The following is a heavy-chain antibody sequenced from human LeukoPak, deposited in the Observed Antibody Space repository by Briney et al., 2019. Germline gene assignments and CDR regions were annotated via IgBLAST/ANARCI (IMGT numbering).Heavy chain of an antibody. Sequence: NTSETLSLTCTVSGGSISTYYWSWIRQPPGKGLEWIGYIYASGATDYNPSLKSRVTLLVDTSENQFFLKLTSVTAADTAVYYCVRGSTHDYWGQGTLVTVSS. CDR1: GGSISTYY. D-gene: IGHD1-26*01. CDR3: VRGSTHDY. V-gene: IGHV4-59*01. J-gene: IGHJ4*02. CDR2: IYASGAT.